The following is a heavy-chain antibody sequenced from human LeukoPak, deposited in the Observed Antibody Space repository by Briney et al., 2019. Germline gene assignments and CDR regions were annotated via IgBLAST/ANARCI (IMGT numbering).Heavy chain of an antibody. D-gene: IGHD6-13*01. CDR3: ARGIAAAGTPSFDY. CDR1: GGSISSYY. V-gene: IGHV4-59*01. J-gene: IGHJ4*02. Sequence: PSETLSLTCTVSGGSISSYYWSWIRQPPGKGLEWIGYIYYSGSTNYNPSLKSRVTISVDTSKNQFSLKLSSVTAADTAVYYCARGIAAAGTPSFDYWGQGTLVTVSS. CDR2: IYYSGST.